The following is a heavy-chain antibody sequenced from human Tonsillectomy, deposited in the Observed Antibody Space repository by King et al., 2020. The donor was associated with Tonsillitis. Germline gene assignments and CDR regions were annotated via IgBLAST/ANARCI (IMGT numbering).Heavy chain of an antibody. V-gene: IGHV3-30-3*01. CDR3: ARDLRSDLYGMDV. D-gene: IGHD3-3*01. J-gene: IGHJ6*02. CDR2: ISYDGGNK. Sequence: VQLVESGGGVVQPGRSLRLSCAASGFTFSSFAMHWVRPAPGKGLEGVAGISYDGGNKYYAGSVKGRFTISRDNSKNTLYLQMNSLRAEDTAVYYCARDLRSDLYGMDVWGQGTTVTVSS. CDR1: GFTFSSFA.